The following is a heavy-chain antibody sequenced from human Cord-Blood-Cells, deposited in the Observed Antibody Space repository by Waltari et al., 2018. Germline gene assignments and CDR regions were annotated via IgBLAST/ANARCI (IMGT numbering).Heavy chain of an antibody. J-gene: IGHJ5*02. CDR3: ARGGDYWFDP. Sequence: QVQLQESGPGLVKPSETLYLTCTVSGGSISSYSWSWIRQPTGKGLEWIGYIYYSVSTNYNPSLKSRVTISVDTTKNQFSLKLSSVTAADTAVYYCARGGDYWFDPWGQGTLVTVSS. CDR2: IYYSVST. CDR1: GGSISSYS. V-gene: IGHV4-59*08. D-gene: IGHD4-17*01.